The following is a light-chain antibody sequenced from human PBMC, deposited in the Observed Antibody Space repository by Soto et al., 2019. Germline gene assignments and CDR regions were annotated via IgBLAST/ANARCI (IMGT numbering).Light chain of an antibody. CDR2: EVS. J-gene: IGLJ3*02. CDR1: SGDVGGYNY. V-gene: IGLV2-14*01. Sequence: QSALTQPASVSGSPGQWITISCTGTSGDVGGYNYVSWYQQHPGKAPKLMIYEVSNRPSGVSNRFSGSKSGNTASLTISGLQAEDEADYYCSAYTSSSTRVFGGGTQLTVL. CDR3: SAYTSSSTRV.